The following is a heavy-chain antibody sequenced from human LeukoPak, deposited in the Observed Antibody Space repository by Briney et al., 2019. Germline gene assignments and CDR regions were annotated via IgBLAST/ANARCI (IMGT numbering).Heavy chain of an antibody. CDR3: ARTRLRGDPFDY. D-gene: IGHD2-21*02. V-gene: IGHV4-31*03. CDR1: GGSISSGGYY. Sequence: SQTLSLTCTVSGGSISSGGYYWSWIRQHPGKGLEWIGFIFYSGNTYYNPSLKSRSTISVDTSNSQFSLKLNYVTAADTAVYYCARTRLRGDPFDYWGQGTLVTVSS. J-gene: IGHJ4*02. CDR2: IFYSGNT.